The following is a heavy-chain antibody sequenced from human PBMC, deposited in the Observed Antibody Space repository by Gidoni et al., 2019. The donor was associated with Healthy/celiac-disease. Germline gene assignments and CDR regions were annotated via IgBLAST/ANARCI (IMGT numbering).Heavy chain of an antibody. Sequence: QVQLVQSGAEVKKPGASVKVSCKASGYTFTGYYMHWVRQAPGQGLEWMGWINPNSGGTNYAQKFQVRVTMTRDTSISTAYMELSRLRSDDTAVYYCARAGAGYGDYRRYYYYGMDVWGQGTTVTVSS. CDR1: GYTFTGYY. CDR2: INPNSGGT. J-gene: IGHJ6*02. CDR3: ARAGAGYGDYRRYYYYGMDV. D-gene: IGHD4-17*01. V-gene: IGHV1-2*02.